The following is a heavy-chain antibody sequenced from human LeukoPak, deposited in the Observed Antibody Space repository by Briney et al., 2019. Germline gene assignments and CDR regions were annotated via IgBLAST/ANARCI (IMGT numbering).Heavy chain of an antibody. J-gene: IGHJ4*02. V-gene: IGHV3-11*01. D-gene: IGHD5-12*01. CDR1: GFSISDHF. Sequence: GGSLRLSCAASGFSISDHFMSWVRQAPGKAPEWVSYIIPEKTVHYLDSVKGRFTISRDNAKNSLYLQMNSLRAEDTAVYYCARVPGGYGTLYDYWGQGTLVTVSS. CDR2: IIPEKTV. CDR3: ARVPGGYGTLYDY.